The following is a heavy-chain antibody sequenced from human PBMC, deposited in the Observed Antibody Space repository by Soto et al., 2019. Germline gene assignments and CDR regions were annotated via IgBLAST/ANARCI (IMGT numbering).Heavy chain of an antibody. D-gene: IGHD6-13*01. CDR1: GFTFSSYA. CDR2: ISYDGSNK. CDR3: ARDSGAAGVYDFDMDV. J-gene: IGHJ6*02. V-gene: IGHV3-30-3*01. Sequence: QVQLVESGGGVVQPGRSLRLSCAASGFTFSSYAMHWVRQAPGKGLEWVAVISYDGSNKYYADSVKGRFTISRDNSKNTLYLQMNSLRAEDTAVYYCARDSGAAGVYDFDMDVWGQGTTVTVSS.